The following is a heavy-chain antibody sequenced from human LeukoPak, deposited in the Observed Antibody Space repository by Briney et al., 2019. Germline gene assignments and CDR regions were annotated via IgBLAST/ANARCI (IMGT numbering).Heavy chain of an antibody. CDR1: GGSISGVY. D-gene: IGHD3-16*01. V-gene: IGHV4-4*09. J-gene: IGHJ4*02. Sequence: PSETLSLTCTVFGGSISGVYWNWIRQPPRKGLEWVGYIHTSGSTSFNPSLKSRLSFSIDTSKNQVSLRLSSVTATDTAVYYCTRRRGGWGEGEFDFWGQGIPVTVST. CDR3: TRRRGGWGEGEFDF. CDR2: IHTSGST.